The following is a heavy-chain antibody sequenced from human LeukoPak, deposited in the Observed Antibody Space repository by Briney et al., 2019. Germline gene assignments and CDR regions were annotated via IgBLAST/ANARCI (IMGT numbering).Heavy chain of an antibody. V-gene: IGHV3-23*01. CDR1: GFIFSNYG. D-gene: IGHD5-18*01. Sequence: HPGGSLRLSCVASGFIFSNYGMNWVRQAPGKGLEWVSGITGHGKNTYYADSVKGRFTISRDNSRNTVYLQLNSLRVEDTAVYYCANDLGWIQLNLGRGQGTLVTVSS. J-gene: IGHJ4*02. CDR3: ANDLGWIQLNLG. CDR2: ITGHGKNT.